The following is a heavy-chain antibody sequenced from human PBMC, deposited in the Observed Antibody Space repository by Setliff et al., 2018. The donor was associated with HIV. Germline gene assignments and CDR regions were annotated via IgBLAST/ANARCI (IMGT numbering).Heavy chain of an antibody. CDR2: ITGSGDTI. CDR3: ARGGFLGSVSPPPGHDF. CDR1: GFTFSNYE. V-gene: IGHV3-48*03. D-gene: IGHD3-10*01. J-gene: IGHJ4*02. Sequence: GGSLRLSCAASGFTFSNYEMSWVRQAPGKGPEWVSYITGSGDTIYYADSVRGRFTISRDDGKNSLYLQMKGLRAEDTAVYYCARGGFLGSVSPPPGHDFWGRETLVTVSS.